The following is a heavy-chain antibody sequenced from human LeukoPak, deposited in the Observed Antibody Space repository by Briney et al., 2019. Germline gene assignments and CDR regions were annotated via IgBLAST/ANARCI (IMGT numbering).Heavy chain of an antibody. CDR3: VKDQIIAVAVGYYGLDA. CDR1: GFTFSSYA. V-gene: IGHV3-64D*06. Sequence: GGSLRLSCSASGFTFSSYAMHWVRQAPGKGLEYVSGITSNGVSTYYSDSVKGRFTISRDNSKNTLYIQMSSLRAEDTAVYYCVKDQIIAVAVGYYGLDAWGQGTTVTVSS. CDR2: ITSNGVST. D-gene: IGHD6-19*01. J-gene: IGHJ6*02.